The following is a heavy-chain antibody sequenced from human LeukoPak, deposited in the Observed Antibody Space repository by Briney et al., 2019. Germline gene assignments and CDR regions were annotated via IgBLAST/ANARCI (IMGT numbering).Heavy chain of an antibody. CDR2: VYYTGST. D-gene: IGHD6-13*01. J-gene: IGHJ4*02. V-gene: IGHV4-59*01. CDR3: AREEGSSWSAFDY. CDR1: GGSISSYY. Sequence: SETLSLTCTVSGGSISSYYWSWIRQPPGKGLEWIGYVYYTGSTSYNPSLKSRVLISLDTSKDQFSLILASVTAADTAVYYCAREEGSSWSAFDYWGQGNLVTVSS.